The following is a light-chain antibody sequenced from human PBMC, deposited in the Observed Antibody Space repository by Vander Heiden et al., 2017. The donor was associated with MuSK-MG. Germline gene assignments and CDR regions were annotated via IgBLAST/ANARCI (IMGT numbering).Light chain of an antibody. CDR3: QQYYRLAIT. J-gene: IGKJ3*01. Sequence: DIVMTQSPDSLAVSLGERATINCKSSQSLLYSSKNKNYLAWYQQKAGQPPKLLIYWASTRESGVPDRFSGSGSGTDFTLTISSLQAEDVAVYYCQQYYRLAITFGPGTRVDIK. V-gene: IGKV4-1*01. CDR1: QSLLYSSKNKNY. CDR2: WAS.